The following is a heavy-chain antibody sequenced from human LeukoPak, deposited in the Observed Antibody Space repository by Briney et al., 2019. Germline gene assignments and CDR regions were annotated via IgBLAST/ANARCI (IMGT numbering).Heavy chain of an antibody. Sequence: SVKVSCKASGGTFSSYAISWVRQAPGQGLEWMGRIIPILGIANYAQKFQGRVTITADKSTSTAYMELSSLRSEDTAVYYCARFSTRPYDAFDIWGQGTMVTVSS. CDR1: GGTFSSYA. CDR2: IIPILGIA. J-gene: IGHJ3*02. CDR3: ARFSTRPYDAFDI. V-gene: IGHV1-69*04. D-gene: IGHD2-2*01.